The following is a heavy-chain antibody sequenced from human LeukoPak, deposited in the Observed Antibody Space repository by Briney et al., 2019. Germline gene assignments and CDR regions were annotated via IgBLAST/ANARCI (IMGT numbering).Heavy chain of an antibody. CDR1: GYSFTSYW. D-gene: IGHD6-19*01. J-gene: IGHJ4*02. CDR3: ARHGREGSGWFFKDY. Sequence: GESLKISCKGSGYSFTSYWIGWVRQMPGKGLEWMGIIYPGDSDTRYSPSFQGQVTISADKSISTAYLQWSSLKASDTAMYYCARHGREGSGWFFKDYWGQGTLVTVSS. V-gene: IGHV5-51*01. CDR2: IYPGDSDT.